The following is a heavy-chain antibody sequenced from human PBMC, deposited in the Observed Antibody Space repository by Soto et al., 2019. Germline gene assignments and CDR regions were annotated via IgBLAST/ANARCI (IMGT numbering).Heavy chain of an antibody. CDR2: IYYSGIT. V-gene: IGHV4-59*01. D-gene: IGHD2-8*02. CDR3: ARGGGVYYFDY. J-gene: IGHJ4*02. Sequence: SETLSLTCTVSGGSISSYYWSWIRQPPGKGLEWIGYIYYSGITDYNPSLKSRVTISVDTSRSQFSLKLSSVTAADTAVYYCARGGGVYYFDYWGQGTLVTVSS. CDR1: GGSISSYY.